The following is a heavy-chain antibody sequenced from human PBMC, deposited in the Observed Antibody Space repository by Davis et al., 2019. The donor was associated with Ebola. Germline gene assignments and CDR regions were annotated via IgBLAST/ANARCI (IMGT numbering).Heavy chain of an antibody. V-gene: IGHV1-69*13. Sequence: SVKVSCKASGYTFTGYYMHWVRQAPGQGLEWMGGIIPIFGTANYAQKFQGRVTITADESTSTAYMELSSLRSEDTAVYYCARDGGGYCTNGVCRHFDYWGQGTLVTVSS. CDR1: GYTFTGYY. D-gene: IGHD2-8*01. J-gene: IGHJ4*02. CDR2: IIPIFGTA. CDR3: ARDGGGYCTNGVCRHFDY.